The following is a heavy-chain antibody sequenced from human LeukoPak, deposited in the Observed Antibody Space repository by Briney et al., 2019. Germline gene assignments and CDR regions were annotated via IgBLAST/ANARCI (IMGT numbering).Heavy chain of an antibody. D-gene: IGHD6-6*01. CDR3: ARDRYSSSSTWFDP. CDR1: GFTFSSYA. V-gene: IGHV3-30*01. Sequence: GGSLRLSCAASGFTFSSYAMHWVRQAPGQGLEWVAVISYDGSNKYYADSVKGRFTISRDNSKNTLYLQMNSLRAEDTAVYYCARDRYSSSSTWFDPWGQGTLVTVSS. CDR2: ISYDGSNK. J-gene: IGHJ5*02.